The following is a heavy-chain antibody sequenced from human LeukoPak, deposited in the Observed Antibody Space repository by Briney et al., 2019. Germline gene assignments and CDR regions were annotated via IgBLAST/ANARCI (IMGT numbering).Heavy chain of an antibody. D-gene: IGHD6-13*01. V-gene: IGHV4-39*01. Sequence: SETLSLTCTVSGGSISSSNYYWGWIRQPPGKGLEWVGSIYYSGTTYYNLSLKSRVSISVDTSKNQFSLKLTSVTAADTAVYYCALLAASGSNHFDFDYWGQGTLVTVSS. CDR3: ALLAASGSNHFDFDY. J-gene: IGHJ4*02. CDR1: GGSISSSNYY. CDR2: IYYSGTT.